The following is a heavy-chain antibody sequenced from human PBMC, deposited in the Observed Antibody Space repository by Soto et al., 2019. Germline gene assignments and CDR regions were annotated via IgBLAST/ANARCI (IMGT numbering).Heavy chain of an antibody. Sequence: QLQLQESGPGLVKPSETLSLTCTVSGGSISSSSYYWGWIRQPPGKGLEWIGSIYYSGSTYYNPSLKSRVTISVDTSKNQFSLKLSSVTAADTAVYYCARYGGNSPLYYYYYGMDVWGQGTTVTVSS. CDR2: IYYSGST. V-gene: IGHV4-39*01. D-gene: IGHD4-17*01. J-gene: IGHJ6*02. CDR3: ARYGGNSPLYYYYYGMDV. CDR1: GGSISSSSYY.